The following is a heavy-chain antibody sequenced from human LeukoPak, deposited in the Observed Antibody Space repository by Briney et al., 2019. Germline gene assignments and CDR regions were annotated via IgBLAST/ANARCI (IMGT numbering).Heavy chain of an antibody. J-gene: IGHJ4*02. CDR3: AKDQYSLGSFDY. D-gene: IGHD2-21*01. V-gene: IGHV3-20*04. Sequence: RPGGSLRLSCAASGFTFDDYGMSWVRQAPGKGLEWVSGINWNGGSTGYADSVKGRFTISRDNAKNSLYLQMNSLRAEDTAVYYCAKDQYSLGSFDYWGQGTLVTVSS. CDR2: INWNGGST. CDR1: GFTFDDYG.